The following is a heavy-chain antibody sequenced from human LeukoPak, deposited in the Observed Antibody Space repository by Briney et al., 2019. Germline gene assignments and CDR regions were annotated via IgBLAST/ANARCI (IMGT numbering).Heavy chain of an antibody. V-gene: IGHV3-64*01. CDR2: ISSNGVNT. CDR3: ARVDSGSGCDS. J-gene: IGHJ4*02. Sequence: SGGSLRLSCAASGFTFSSYSMHWVRQAPGKGLEFVSAISSNGVNTYYANSVKGRFTISRDISKNTLYLQMGSLRAEDMAVYYCARVDSGSGCDSWGQGTLVTVSS. CDR1: GFTFSSYS. D-gene: IGHD6-19*01.